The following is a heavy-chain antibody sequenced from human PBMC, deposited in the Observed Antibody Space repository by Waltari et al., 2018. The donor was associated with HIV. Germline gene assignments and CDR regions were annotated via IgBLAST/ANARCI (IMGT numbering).Heavy chain of an antibody. J-gene: IGHJ3*02. V-gene: IGHV4-34*01. CDR3: ARGYYDSSGYSDDAFDI. Sequence: QVQLQQWGAGLLKPSETLSLTCAVYGGSFSGYYWSWIRQPPGKGLEWIGEINHSGSTNYNPSLKSRVTISVDTSKNQFSLKLSSVTAADTAVYYCARGYYDSSGYSDDAFDIWGQGTMVTVSS. CDR2: INHSGST. D-gene: IGHD3-22*01. CDR1: GGSFSGYY.